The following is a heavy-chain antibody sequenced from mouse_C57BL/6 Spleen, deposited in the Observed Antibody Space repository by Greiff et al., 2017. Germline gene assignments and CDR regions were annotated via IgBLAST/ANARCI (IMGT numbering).Heavy chain of an antibody. D-gene: IGHD3-1*01. CDR3: ARSGTRGDFDY. Sequence: QVQLQQPGAELVRPGSSVKLSCKASGYTFTSYWMHWVKQRPIQGLEWIGNIDPSDSETHYNQKFKDKATVTVDKSSSTAYMQLSSLTSEDSAVYYCARSGTRGDFDYWGQGTTLTVSS. V-gene: IGHV1-52*01. CDR1: GYTFTSYW. CDR2: IDPSDSET. J-gene: IGHJ2*01.